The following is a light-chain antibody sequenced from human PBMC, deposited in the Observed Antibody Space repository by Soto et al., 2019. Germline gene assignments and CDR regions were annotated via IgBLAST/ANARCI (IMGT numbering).Light chain of an antibody. V-gene: IGKV3-20*01. Sequence: EIVLTQSPGTLSLSPGERATLFCRASQSVATSQLAWYQQKPGQAPRLLIGASSRATGVPDRFIASGSGTDFTLTIGRLEPEDFAVYYCQQFASSPRTFGRGTTVEIK. CDR3: QQFASSPRT. CDR2: GAS. CDR1: QSVATSQ. J-gene: IGKJ1*01.